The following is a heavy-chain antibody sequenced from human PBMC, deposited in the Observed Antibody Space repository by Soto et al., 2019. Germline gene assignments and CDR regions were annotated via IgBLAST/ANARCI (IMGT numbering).Heavy chain of an antibody. Sequence: PGGSLRLSCAASGFTFSTYAMSWVRQAPGKGLEWVSTISSSGGNTYYTDSVKGRFTISRDNSKNMLYLQMNSVRAEDTAVYYCAKDYYDSSGYSYFDYWGQGTQVTVSS. CDR1: GFTFSTYA. J-gene: IGHJ4*02. V-gene: IGHV3-23*01. CDR3: AKDYYDSSGYSYFDY. CDR2: ISSSGGNT. D-gene: IGHD3-22*01.